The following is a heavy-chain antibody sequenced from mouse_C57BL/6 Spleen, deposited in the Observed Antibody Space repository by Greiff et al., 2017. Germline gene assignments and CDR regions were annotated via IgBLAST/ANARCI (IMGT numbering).Heavy chain of an antibody. CDR3: ARAQATGAMDY. D-gene: IGHD3-2*02. V-gene: IGHV1-69*01. CDR2: IDPSDSYT. J-gene: IGHJ4*01. Sequence: VQLQQPGAELVMPGASVKLSCKASGYTFTSYWMHWVKQRPGQGLEWIGEIDPSDSYTNYNQKFKGKSTLTVEKSSSTAYMQLSSLTSEASAVYYCARAQATGAMDYWGQGTSVTVSS. CDR1: GYTFTSYW.